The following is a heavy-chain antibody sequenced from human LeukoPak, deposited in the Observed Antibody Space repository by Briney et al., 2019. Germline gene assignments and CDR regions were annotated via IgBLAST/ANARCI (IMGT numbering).Heavy chain of an antibody. CDR3: AKSDSGWTYYYYGMDV. CDR1: GFTFSSYA. V-gene: IGHV3-23*01. Sequence: PGGSLRLSCAASGFTFSSYAMSWVRQAPGKGLEWVSAISGSGGSTYYADSVKGRFTISRDNSKNTLYLQMSSLRAEDTAVYYCAKSDSGWTYYYYGMDVWGQGNTVTVSS. CDR2: ISGSGGST. D-gene: IGHD6-19*01. J-gene: IGHJ6*02.